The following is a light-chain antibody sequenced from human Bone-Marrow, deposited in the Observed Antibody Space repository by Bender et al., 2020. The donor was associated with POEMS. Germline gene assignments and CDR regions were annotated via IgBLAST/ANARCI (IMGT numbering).Light chain of an antibody. CDR2: RSN. V-gene: IGLV1-47*01. Sequence: QSVLTQPPSVSGTPGQKVTISCSGSSSNIGTHDVFWYQQLPGTAPKILIYRSNQRPSGVPDRFSGSKSGTSASLAISGLRSDDEADYYCAAWDDSLSGPVVFGGGTKLTVL. J-gene: IGLJ2*01. CDR3: AAWDDSLSGPVV. CDR1: SSNIGTHD.